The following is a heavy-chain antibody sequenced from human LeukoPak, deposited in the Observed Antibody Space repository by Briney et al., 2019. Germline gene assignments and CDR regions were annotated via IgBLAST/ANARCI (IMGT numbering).Heavy chain of an antibody. V-gene: IGHV1-18*01. CDR3: ARDGRVTEESEDAFDI. D-gene: IGHD1-26*01. Sequence: ASVKVSCKASGYTFTSYGISWVRQAPGQGLEWMGWISAYNGNINYAQKLQGRVTMTTDTSTSTAYMELSRLRSDDTAVYYCARDGRVTEESEDAFDIWGQGTMVTVSS. J-gene: IGHJ3*02. CDR1: GYTFTSYG. CDR2: ISAYNGNI.